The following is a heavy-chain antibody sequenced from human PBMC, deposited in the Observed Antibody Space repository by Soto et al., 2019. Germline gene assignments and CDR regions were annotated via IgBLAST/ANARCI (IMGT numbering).Heavy chain of an antibody. V-gene: IGHV4-4*02. CDR3: ARSRAERGYFDY. J-gene: IGHJ4*02. CDR2: IYHSGST. CDR1: SGSLSSSNW. Sequence: PSETLSLTCAVSSGSLSSSNWWSWVRQPPGKGLEWIGEIYHSGSTNYNPSLKSRVTISVDKSKNQFSLKLSSVTAADTAVYYCARSRAERGYFDYWGQGTLVTVSS.